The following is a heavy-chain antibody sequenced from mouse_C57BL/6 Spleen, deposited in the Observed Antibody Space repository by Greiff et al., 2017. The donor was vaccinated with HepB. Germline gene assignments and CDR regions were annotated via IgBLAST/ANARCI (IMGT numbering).Heavy chain of an antibody. D-gene: IGHD1-1*01. CDR3: ARGNYYGTLY. V-gene: IGHV3-6*01. J-gene: IGHJ2*01. CDR2: ISYDGSN. Sequence: EESGPGLVKPSQSLSLTCSVTGYSITSGYYWNWIRQFPGNKLEWMGYISYDGSNNYNPSLKNRISITRDTSKNQFFLKLNSVTTEDTATYYCARGNYYGTLYWGQGTTLTVSS. CDR1: GYSITSGYY.